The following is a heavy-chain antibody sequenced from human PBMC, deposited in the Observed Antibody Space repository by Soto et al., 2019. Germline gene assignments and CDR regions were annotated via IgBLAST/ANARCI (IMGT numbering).Heavy chain of an antibody. CDR3: ATPGPAYCSGGSCYSYAFDI. CDR1: GGTISSSSYY. J-gene: IGHJ3*02. V-gene: IGHV4-39*01. CDR2: IFYSGST. Sequence: QLQLQESGPGLVKPSETLSLTCTVSGGTISSSSYYWGWIRQPPGKGLEWIGSIFYSGSTYSTPSLTSLGTISVDTPTNQFSLNLSSVTAADTAVYYCATPGPAYCSGGSCYSYAFDIWGQGTMVTVSS. D-gene: IGHD2-15*01.